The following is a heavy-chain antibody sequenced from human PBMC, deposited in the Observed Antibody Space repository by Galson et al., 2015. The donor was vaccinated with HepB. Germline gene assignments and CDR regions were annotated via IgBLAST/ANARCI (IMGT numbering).Heavy chain of an antibody. D-gene: IGHD3-10*01. CDR3: AREGMVRGVRRVGFDY. J-gene: IGHJ4*02. CDR2: ISAYNGNT. CDR1: GYTFTSYY. V-gene: IGHV1-18*04. Sequence: SVKVSCKASGYTFTSYYMHWVRQAPGQGLEWMGWISAYNGNTNYAQKLQGRVTMTTDTSTSTAYMELRSLRSDDTAVYYCAREGMVRGVRRVGFDYWGQGTLVTVSS.